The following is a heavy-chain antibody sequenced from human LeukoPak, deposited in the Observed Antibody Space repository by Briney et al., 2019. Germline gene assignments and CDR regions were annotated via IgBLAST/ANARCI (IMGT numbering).Heavy chain of an antibody. V-gene: IGHV4-39*07. J-gene: IGHJ6*03. Sequence: KTSETLSLTCTVSGVSISSNSYYWGWIRQPPGRGLEWIGSIYYSGSTYYNPSLKSRVTISVDTSKNQFSLKLSSVTAADTAVYYCARERMYSGYPYYYYYYMDVWGKGTTVTVSS. CDR2: IYYSGST. CDR3: ARERMYSGYPYYYYYYMDV. CDR1: GVSISSNSYY. D-gene: IGHD5-12*01.